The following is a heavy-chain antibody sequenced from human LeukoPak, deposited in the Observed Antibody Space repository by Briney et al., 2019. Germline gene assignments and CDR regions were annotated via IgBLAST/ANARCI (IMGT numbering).Heavy chain of an antibody. V-gene: IGHV3-23*01. CDR2: ISGSGGST. J-gene: IGHJ4*02. CDR3: AKDHSAFYSSSWYRY. Sequence: GGSLRLSCAASGFTFSSYAMSWVRQAPGKGLEWVSAISGSGGSTYYADSVKGRFTISRDNSKNTLYLQMNSLRAEDTAVYYCAKDHSAFYSSSWYRYWGQGTLVTVSS. CDR1: GFTFSSYA. D-gene: IGHD6-13*01.